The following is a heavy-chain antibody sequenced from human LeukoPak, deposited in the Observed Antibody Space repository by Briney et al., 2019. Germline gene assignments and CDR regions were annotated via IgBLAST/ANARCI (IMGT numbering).Heavy chain of an antibody. Sequence: PGGSLRLSCAASGFTFSSYAMSWVRQAPGKGLEWVSGITGSGGSTSYADSVKGRFTISRDNSKNTLYLQMNSLRAEDTAVYYCANAPPPETTMVDFDYWGQGTLVTVSS. V-gene: IGHV3-23*01. CDR2: ITGSGGST. CDR3: ANAPPPETTMVDFDY. J-gene: IGHJ4*02. D-gene: IGHD5-18*01. CDR1: GFTFSSYA.